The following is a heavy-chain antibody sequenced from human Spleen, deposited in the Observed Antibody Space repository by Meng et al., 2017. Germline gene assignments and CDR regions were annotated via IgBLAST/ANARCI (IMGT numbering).Heavy chain of an antibody. V-gene: IGHV4-59*01. CDR1: GGFINSYY. CDR3: AKGTLEDYGLACDP. CDR2: VHYTGRT. Sequence: GSLRLSCTVSGGFINSYYWTWIRQSPGKGLEWIGHVHYTGRTKYNPSLKSRVTISVDTSKNQFYLKVNSVTAADTAVYYCAKGTLEDYGLACDPWGQGTLVTVSS. J-gene: IGHJ5*02. D-gene: IGHD4-17*01.